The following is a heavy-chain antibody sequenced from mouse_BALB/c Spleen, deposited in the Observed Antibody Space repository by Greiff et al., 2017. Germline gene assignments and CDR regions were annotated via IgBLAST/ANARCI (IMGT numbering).Heavy chain of an antibody. D-gene: IGHD2-10*02. V-gene: IGHV5-17*02. CDR3: ARGRYGNPAMDY. J-gene: IGHJ4*01. CDR1: GFTFSSFG. CDR2: ISSGSSTI. Sequence: EVKVVESGGGLVQPGGSRKLSCAASGFTFSSFGMHWVRQAPEKGLEWVAYISSGSSTIYYADTVKGRFTISRDNPKNTLFLQMTSLRSEDTDMYYCARGRYGNPAMDYWGQGTSVTVSS.